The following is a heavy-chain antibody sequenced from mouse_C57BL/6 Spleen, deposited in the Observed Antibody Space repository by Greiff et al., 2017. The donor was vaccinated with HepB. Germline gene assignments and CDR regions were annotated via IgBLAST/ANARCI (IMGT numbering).Heavy chain of an antibody. CDR1: GYAFSSSW. CDR2: IYPGDGDT. D-gene: IGHD3-2*02. J-gene: IGHJ2*01. Sequence: VQLQQSGPELVKPGASVKISCKASGYAFSSSWMNWVKQRPGKGLEWIGRIYPGDGDTNYNGKFKGKATLTADKSSSTAYMQLSSLTSEDSAVYFCARSGGQLRRFDYWGQGTTLTVSS. V-gene: IGHV1-82*01. CDR3: ARSGGQLRRFDY.